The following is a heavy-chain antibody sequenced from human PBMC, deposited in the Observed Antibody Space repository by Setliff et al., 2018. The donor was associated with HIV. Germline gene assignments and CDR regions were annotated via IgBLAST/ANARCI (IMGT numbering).Heavy chain of an antibody. D-gene: IGHD3-10*01. CDR1: GGSLGGYY. CDR2: VNHSGNT. J-gene: IGHJ6*02. V-gene: IGHV4-34*01. CDR3: ARGFGDFSSMIYYYYGMDV. Sequence: SETLSLTCAVYGGSLGGYYWSWIRQPPGKGLEWIGEVNHSGNTNYIPSLKSRVTIALDTSKNQFSLNLSPVTAADTAVYYCARGFGDFSSMIYYYYGMDVWGQGTTVTVSS.